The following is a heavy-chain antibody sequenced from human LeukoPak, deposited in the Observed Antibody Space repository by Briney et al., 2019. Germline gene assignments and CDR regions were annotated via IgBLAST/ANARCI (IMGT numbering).Heavy chain of an antibody. J-gene: IGHJ3*02. CDR2: ISSSGST. D-gene: IGHD3-22*01. CDR3: AGGPYSYDSSGAFDI. CDR1: GDSISSGDYY. V-gene: IGHV4-61*02. Sequence: PSETLSLTCTVSGDSISSGDYYWSWIRQPAGKGLEWIGRISSSGSTNHNPSLKSRVTISVDTSKNQFSLKLSSVTAADTAVYFCAGGPYSYDSSGAFDIWGQGTMVTVSS.